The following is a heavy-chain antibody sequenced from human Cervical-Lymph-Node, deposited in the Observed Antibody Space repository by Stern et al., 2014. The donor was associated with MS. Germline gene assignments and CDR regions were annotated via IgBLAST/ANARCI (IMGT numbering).Heavy chain of an antibody. CDR2: IKSKTDGGTT. D-gene: IGHD3-10*01. CDR3: TTDLHYGSGSYGDY. CDR1: GFTFSNAW. J-gene: IGHJ4*02. Sequence: EMQLVESGGGLVKPGGSLRLSCAASGFTFSNAWMSWVRQAPGKGLEWVGGIKSKTDGGTTDNAAPVKGRFTISRDDSKNTLYLQMNSLKTEDTAVYYCTTDLHYGSGSYGDYWGQGTLVTVSS. V-gene: IGHV3-15*01.